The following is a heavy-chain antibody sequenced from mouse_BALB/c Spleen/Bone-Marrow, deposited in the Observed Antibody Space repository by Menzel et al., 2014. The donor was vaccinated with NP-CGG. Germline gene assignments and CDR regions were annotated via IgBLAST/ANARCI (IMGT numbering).Heavy chain of an antibody. CDR1: GYTFTSYV. Sequence: EVELKKTGPNLVTPGASVKLSWKASGYTFTSYVVHWVKQKPGQGLEWIGNINPYNDDTMYNEKFKGKATLTSDKSSSTAYMELSSLTSEDSAVYYCARSLYGYDWYFDVCGEATTATVSS. CDR2: INPYNDDT. J-gene: IGHJ1*01. D-gene: IGHD2-2*01. CDR3: ARSLYGYDWYFDV. V-gene: IGHV1-14*01.